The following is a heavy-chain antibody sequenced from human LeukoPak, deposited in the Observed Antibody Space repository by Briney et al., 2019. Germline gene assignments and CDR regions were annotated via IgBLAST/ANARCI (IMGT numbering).Heavy chain of an antibody. CDR2: INPSGSST. CDR1: GYTFTSYY. CDR3: ARFAHVYSAYDY. V-gene: IGHV1-46*01. J-gene: IGHJ4*02. Sequence: ASVKVSCKASGYTFTSYYIHWVRLAPGQGLGWMGIINPSGSSTHYAQKFQGRVTMTTDTSTSTVYMDLGSLRSEDTAVYYCARFAHVYSAYDYWGQGTLVTVSS. D-gene: IGHD5-12*01.